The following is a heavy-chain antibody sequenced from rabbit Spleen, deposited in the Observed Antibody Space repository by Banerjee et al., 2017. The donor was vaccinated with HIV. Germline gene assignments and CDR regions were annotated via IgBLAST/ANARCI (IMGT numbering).Heavy chain of an antibody. Sequence: QSLEESGGGLVQPEGSLALTCKASGFSFSSSYYMCWVRQAPGKGLECIACIYNGDGSTYYATWAKGRFTISKTSSTTVTLQMTSLTAADTATYFCARGSATMTMMITGFFFNLWGPGTLVTVS. D-gene: IGHD2-1*01. CDR1: GFSFSSSYY. CDR2: IYNGDGST. CDR3: ARGSATMTMMITGFFFNL. J-gene: IGHJ4*01. V-gene: IGHV1S40*01.